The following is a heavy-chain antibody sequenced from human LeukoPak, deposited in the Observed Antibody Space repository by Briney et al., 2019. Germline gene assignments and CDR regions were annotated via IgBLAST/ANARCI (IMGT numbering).Heavy chain of an antibody. Sequence: GGSLRLSCAASGFTFKNYAMSWVRQAPGKGLEWVSAISGSDAGTYHADSVKGRFTISRDNAKNSLYLQMNSLRAEDTAVYYCASVEGSGFDYWGQGTLVTVSS. CDR2: ISGSDAGT. V-gene: IGHV3-23*01. D-gene: IGHD6-19*01. CDR1: GFTFKNYA. CDR3: ASVEGSGFDY. J-gene: IGHJ4*02.